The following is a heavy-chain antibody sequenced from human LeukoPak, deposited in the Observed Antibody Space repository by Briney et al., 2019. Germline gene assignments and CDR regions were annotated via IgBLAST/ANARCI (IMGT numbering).Heavy chain of an antibody. CDR3: ARPNSSGWTYFDY. Sequence: HGESLKISCEASGYSFASYWVGWVRQKPGKGLEWMGIIYPSNSDTRYSPSFQGQVTISAVKSISATYLQWSSLKASDTAMYYCARPNSSGWTYFDYWGQGTLVTVSS. D-gene: IGHD6-19*01. V-gene: IGHV5-51*01. CDR2: IYPSNSDT. CDR1: GYSFASYW. J-gene: IGHJ4*02.